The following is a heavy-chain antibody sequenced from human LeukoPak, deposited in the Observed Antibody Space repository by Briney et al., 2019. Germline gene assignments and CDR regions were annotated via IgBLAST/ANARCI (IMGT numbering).Heavy chain of an antibody. J-gene: IGHJ4*02. CDR2: IYYSGST. CDR1: GGSISSGGYY. V-gene: IGHV4-31*03. CDR3: ASGGIHPYYFDN. Sequence: SETLSLTCTVSGGSISSGGYYWSWIRQHPGKGLEWIGFIYYSGSTYYNPSLKSRVSFSVDTSKNQFSLKLSSVTAADTAVYYCASGGIHPYYFDNWGQGTLVTVSP. D-gene: IGHD5-18*01.